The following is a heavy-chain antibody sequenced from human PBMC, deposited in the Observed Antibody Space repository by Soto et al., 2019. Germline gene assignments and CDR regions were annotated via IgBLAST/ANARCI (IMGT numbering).Heavy chain of an antibody. V-gene: IGHV1-69*18. Sequence: QVQLVQSGPEVKKPGSSVTVSCTASGGTLISFTIYWVRQVPGQGFEWMGSFIPRIDKINYSQKFQDRVTLTADESSNTAYMELSSLTSDDAAVYYCARGWVDEAFDIWGQGTLVTISS. D-gene: IGHD2-15*01. CDR2: FIPRIDKI. CDR3: ARGWVDEAFDI. CDR1: GGTLISFT. J-gene: IGHJ3*02.